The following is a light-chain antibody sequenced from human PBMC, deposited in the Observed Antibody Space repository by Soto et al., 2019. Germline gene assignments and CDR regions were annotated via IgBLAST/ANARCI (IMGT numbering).Light chain of an antibody. CDR1: QSVSSN. V-gene: IGKV3D-15*01. CDR2: AAS. J-gene: IGKJ4*02. CDR3: QQYSSWPPRLT. Sequence: EIVMTQSPGTLSVSPGERATLSCRASQSVSSNLAWYQHKPGQAPRLLIYAASTRATGIPDRFSGSGSGTDFTLTISSLQSEDFAVYYCQQYSSWPPRLTFGGGTKVDIK.